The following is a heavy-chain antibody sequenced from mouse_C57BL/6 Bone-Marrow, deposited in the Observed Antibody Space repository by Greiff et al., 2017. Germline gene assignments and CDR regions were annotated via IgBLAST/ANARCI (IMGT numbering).Heavy chain of an antibody. CDR3: ARDMLLRTGGYFDY. D-gene: IGHD1-1*01. V-gene: IGHV5-4*01. CDR2: ISDGGSYT. CDR1: GFTFSSYA. J-gene: IGHJ2*01. Sequence: EVHLVESGGGLVKPGGSLKLSCAASGFTFSSYAMSWVRQTPEKRLEWVATISDGGSYTYYPDNVKGRFTISRDNAKNNLYLQMSHLKSEDTAMYYCARDMLLRTGGYFDYWGQGTTLTVSS.